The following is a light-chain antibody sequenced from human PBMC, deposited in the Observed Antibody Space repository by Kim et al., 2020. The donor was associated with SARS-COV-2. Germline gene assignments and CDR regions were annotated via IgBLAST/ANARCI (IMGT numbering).Light chain of an antibody. CDR1: QGIRTW. Sequence: DIQMTQSPSSVSASVGDRVTITCRASQGIRTWLAWYQQKAGKAPKLLIYAASSLQSGVPSRFSGSGSGTDFTLTISNVQPEDFVTYYCQQTSSFPYTFGGGTKVDIK. CDR3: QQTSSFPYT. V-gene: IGKV1D-12*01. J-gene: IGKJ4*01. CDR2: AAS.